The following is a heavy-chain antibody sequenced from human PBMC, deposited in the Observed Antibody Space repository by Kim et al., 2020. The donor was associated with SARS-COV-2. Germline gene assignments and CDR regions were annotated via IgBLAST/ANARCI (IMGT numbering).Heavy chain of an antibody. J-gene: IGHJ4*02. CDR2: ISYDGSNK. V-gene: IGHV3-30-3*01. Sequence: GGSLRLSCAASGFTFSSYAMHWVRQAPGKGLEWVAVISYDGSNKYYADSVKGRFTISRDNSKNTLYLQMNSLRAEDTAVYYCARWGGTTIDYWGQGTLVTVSS. D-gene: IGHD1-1*01. CDR3: ARWGGTTIDY. CDR1: GFTFSSYA.